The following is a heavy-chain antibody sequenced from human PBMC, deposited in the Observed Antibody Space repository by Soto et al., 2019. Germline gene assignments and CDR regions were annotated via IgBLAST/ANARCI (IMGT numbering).Heavy chain of an antibody. D-gene: IGHD6-19*01. CDR2: IDPSDSYT. Sequence: PGESLKISCKGSGYSFTSYWISWVRQMPGKGLEWMGRIDPSDSYTNYSPSFQGHVTISADKSISTAYLQWSSLKASDTAMYYCARSYSSGWYTYYYYGMDVWGQGTTVTVS. CDR1: GYSFTSYW. CDR3: ARSYSSGWYTYYYYGMDV. V-gene: IGHV5-10-1*01. J-gene: IGHJ6*02.